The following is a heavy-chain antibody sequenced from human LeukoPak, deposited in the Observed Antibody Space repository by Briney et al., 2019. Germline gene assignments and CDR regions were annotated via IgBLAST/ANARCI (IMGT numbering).Heavy chain of an antibody. J-gene: IGHJ4*02. CDR3: ARGHEALGY. D-gene: IGHD3-10*01. CDR1: GFTFSSYS. V-gene: IGHV3-21*04. Sequence: GGSLRLSCAASGFTFSSYSMNWVRQAPGEGLEWVSSISSSGSFIYYADSVKGRFTFFRDNSNNKLYLQMNSLRAEDTAKYYCARGHEALGYWGQGTLVTVSS. CDR2: ISSSGSFI.